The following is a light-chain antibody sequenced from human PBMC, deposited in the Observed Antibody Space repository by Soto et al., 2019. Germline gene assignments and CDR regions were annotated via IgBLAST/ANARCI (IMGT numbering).Light chain of an antibody. CDR3: QQYYATPPT. V-gene: IGKV4-1*01. Sequence: IVMTQSPDSLAVSLGERATINCKSSQTVLYSSNNKNFLAWYQRKPGQPPKMLIYWASTRASGVPDRFSGSGSGTDFTLTISSLQAEDVAVYYCQQYYATPPTFGGGTKVEIK. J-gene: IGKJ4*01. CDR1: QTVLYSSNNKNF. CDR2: WAS.